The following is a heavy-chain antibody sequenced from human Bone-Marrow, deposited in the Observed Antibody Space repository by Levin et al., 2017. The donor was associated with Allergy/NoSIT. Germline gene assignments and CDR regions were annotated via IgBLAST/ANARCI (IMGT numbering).Heavy chain of an antibody. D-gene: IGHD5-24*01. V-gene: IGHV3-33*01. CDR3: TRENIEMTTSHPFDH. Sequence: GGSLRLSCAASGFSFSGCGMHWVRQAPGKGLEWVAVVWYDGSLKYYADSVKGRFTISRDNSKNMLYLHLNSLRSEDTAVYYCTRENIEMTTSHPFDHWGQGTQVTVSS. J-gene: IGHJ4*02. CDR1: GFSFSGCG. CDR2: VWYDGSLK.